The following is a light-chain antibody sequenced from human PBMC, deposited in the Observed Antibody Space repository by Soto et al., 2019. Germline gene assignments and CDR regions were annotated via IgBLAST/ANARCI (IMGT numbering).Light chain of an antibody. V-gene: IGKV1-39*01. CDR1: QTISDY. CDR3: QQSYKTPST. Sequence: DIQMTQSPSSLSASVGDRDTIXXRASQTISDYLNWDQQKSGRAPELXGDAASNLQRLGPSRFTGRGSVTHFTLTSSGLEPADFATYFCQQSYKTPSTFGQGTRLEIK. J-gene: IGKJ5*01. CDR2: AAS.